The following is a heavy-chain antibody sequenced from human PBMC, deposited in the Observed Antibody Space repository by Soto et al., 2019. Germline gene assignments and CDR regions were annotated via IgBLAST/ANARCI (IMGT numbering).Heavy chain of an antibody. J-gene: IGHJ4*02. CDR1: GFTFSSYS. D-gene: IGHD4-17*01. Sequence: PGGSLRLSCAASGFTFSSYSMNWVRQAPGKGLEWVSYISSSSSTIYYADSVKGRFTISRDNAKNSLYLQMNSLRAEDTAVYYCARDLHDYGDSLFDYWGQGTLVTVSS. CDR2: ISSSSSTI. V-gene: IGHV3-48*01. CDR3: ARDLHDYGDSLFDY.